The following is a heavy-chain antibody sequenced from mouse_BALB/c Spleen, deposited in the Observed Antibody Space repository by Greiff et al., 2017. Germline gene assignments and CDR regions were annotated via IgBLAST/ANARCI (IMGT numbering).Heavy chain of an antibody. CDR3: ARIYYGSPSYFDY. CDR1: GYTFTDYW. J-gene: IGHJ2*01. V-gene: IGHV1-69*01. CDR2: IDTSDSYT. D-gene: IGHD2-2*01. Sequence: QVQLQQPGAELVMPGASVKMSCKASGYTFTDYWMHWVKQRPGQGLEWIGAIDTSDSYTSYNQKFKGKATLTVDESSSTAYMQLSSLTSVDSAVYYCARIYYGSPSYFDYWGQGTTLTVSS.